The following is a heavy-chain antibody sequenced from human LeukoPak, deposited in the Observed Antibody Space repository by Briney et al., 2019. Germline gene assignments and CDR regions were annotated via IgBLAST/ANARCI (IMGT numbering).Heavy chain of an antibody. CDR1: GFTFSNTW. V-gene: IGHV3-15*01. Sequence: GGSLRLSCATSGFTFSNTWMSWVRQAPGKGLEWVGRIKSKTDGGTTDYAATVKGRFSISRDDSKITLYLQMNSLKTEDTAVYYCSTDRTIVSCGEGTLVTVSS. CDR3: STDRTIVS. J-gene: IGHJ5*02. D-gene: IGHD5/OR15-5a*01. CDR2: IKSKTDGGTT.